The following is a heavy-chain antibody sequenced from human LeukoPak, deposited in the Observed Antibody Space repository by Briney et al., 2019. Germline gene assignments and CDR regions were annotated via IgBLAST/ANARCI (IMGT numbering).Heavy chain of an antibody. CDR1: GGSISSSYYY. D-gene: IGHD3-10*01. Sequence: SETLSLTCTVSGGSISSSYYYWGWIRQPPGKGLEWIGNIYYSGSTYYNPSLKSRVTISVDTSKNQLSLKLRSVTAADTAVYYCARESSGSSARDYWGQGTLVTVSS. V-gene: IGHV4-39*07. CDR3: ARESSGSSARDY. J-gene: IGHJ4*02. CDR2: IYYSGST.